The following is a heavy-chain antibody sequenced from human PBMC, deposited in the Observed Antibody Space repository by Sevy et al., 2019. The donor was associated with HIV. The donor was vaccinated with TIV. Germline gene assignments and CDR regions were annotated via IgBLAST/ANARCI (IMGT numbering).Heavy chain of an antibody. D-gene: IGHD3-22*01. CDR1: GFTFSSYG. CDR3: ARNGGAYDTGFDP. J-gene: IGHJ5*02. Sequence: GGSLRLSCAVSGFTFSSYGMHWVRQAPGKGLEWVAGIWYDESNKYYADSVKGRFTISRDNAKNSLYLQMNSLRVEDTAVYYCARNGGAYDTGFDPWGQGTLVTVSS. V-gene: IGHV3-33*01. CDR2: IWYDESNK.